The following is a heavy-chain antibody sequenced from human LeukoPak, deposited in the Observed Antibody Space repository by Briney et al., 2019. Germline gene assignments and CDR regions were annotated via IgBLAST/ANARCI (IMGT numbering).Heavy chain of an antibody. J-gene: IGHJ4*02. Sequence: ASVKVPCKASGYTFTSYYMHWVRQAPGQGLEWMGIINPSGGSTSYAQKFQGRVTMTRDTSTSTVYMELSSLRSEDTAVYYCARGGRDIVVVPAARPDYWGQGTLVTVSS. CDR3: ARGGRDIVVVPAARPDY. CDR2: INPSGGST. V-gene: IGHV1-46*01. D-gene: IGHD2-2*01. CDR1: GYTFTSYY.